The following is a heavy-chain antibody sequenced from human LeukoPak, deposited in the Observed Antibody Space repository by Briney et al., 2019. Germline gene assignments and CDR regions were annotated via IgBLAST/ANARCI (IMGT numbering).Heavy chain of an antibody. CDR2: IYTSGST. V-gene: IGHV4-61*02. CDR1: GGSISSGSYY. CDR3: ARDYYGSGSYDY. Sequence: SQTLSLTCTVSGGSISSGSYYWSWIRQPAGKGLEWIGRIYTSGSTNYNPSLKSRVTISVDTPKNQFSLKLSSVTAADTAVYYCARDYYGSGSYDYWDQGTLVTVSS. D-gene: IGHD3-10*01. J-gene: IGHJ4*02.